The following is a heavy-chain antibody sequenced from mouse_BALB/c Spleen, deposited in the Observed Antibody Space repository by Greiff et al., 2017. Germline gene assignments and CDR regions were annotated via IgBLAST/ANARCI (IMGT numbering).Heavy chain of an antibody. CDR2: ISSGGST. Sequence: EVKLMESGGGLVKPGGSLKLSCAASGFTFSSYAMSWVRQTPEKRLEWVASISSGGSTYYPDSVKGRFTISRDNARNILYLQMSSLRSEDTAMYYCARESLDPYAMDYWGQGTSVTVSS. J-gene: IGHJ4*01. CDR3: ARESLDPYAMDY. CDR1: GFTFSSYA. V-gene: IGHV5-6-5*01. D-gene: IGHD6-5*01.